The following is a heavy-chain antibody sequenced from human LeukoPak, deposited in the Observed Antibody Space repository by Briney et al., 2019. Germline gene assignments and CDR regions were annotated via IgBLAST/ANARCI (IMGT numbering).Heavy chain of an antibody. J-gene: IGHJ6*03. CDR1: GFTFSNHA. Sequence: GGSLRLSCAPSGFTFSNHAMRWVRQAPGKGLEWVSGINGSGVTTYYADSVNGRFTISRDNSKKTLYLHMNSLRVEDTAIYYCAKDPLYHYYMDVWGRGTSVTVSS. CDR3: AKDPLYHYYMDV. V-gene: IGHV3-23*01. CDR2: INGSGVTT. D-gene: IGHD3-16*02.